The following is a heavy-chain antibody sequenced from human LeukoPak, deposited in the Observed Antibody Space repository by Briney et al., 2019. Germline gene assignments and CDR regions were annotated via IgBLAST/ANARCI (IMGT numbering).Heavy chain of an antibody. J-gene: IGHJ5*02. CDR3: ARHSRRGNWFDP. D-gene: IGHD1-14*01. CDR2: INHSRST. V-gene: IGHV4-38-2*02. CDR1: GYSISSGYY. Sequence: SETLSLTCTVSGYSISSGYYWGWIRQPPGKGLEWIGEINHSRSTNYNPSLKSRVTISVDTSKNQFSLKLSSVTAADTAVYYCARHSRRGNWFDPWGQGTLVTVSS.